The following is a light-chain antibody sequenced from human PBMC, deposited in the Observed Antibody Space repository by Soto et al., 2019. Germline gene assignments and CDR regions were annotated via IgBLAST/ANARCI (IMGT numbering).Light chain of an antibody. J-gene: IGKJ4*01. CDR3: QQYCRSRRT. Sequence: ELVLTQSPGTLSLSPGERVTLSCMASQSVTSSYLAWYQQKPGQAPRLLSYGASTRATGLPARFSGSGSGTDFTRTISRLEPGEFAVYDWQQYCRSRRTFGVGTKVESK. CDR2: GAS. CDR1: QSVTSSY. V-gene: IGKV3-20*01.